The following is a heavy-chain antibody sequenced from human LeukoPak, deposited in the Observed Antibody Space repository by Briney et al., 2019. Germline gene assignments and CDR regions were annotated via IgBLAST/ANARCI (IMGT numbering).Heavy chain of an antibody. J-gene: IGHJ4*02. CDR1: GGSISSGSYY. D-gene: IGHD2-2*01. Sequence: ASETLSLTCTVSGGSISSGSYYWSWIWQPAGKGLEWIGRIYTSGSTNYNPSLKSRVTISVDTSKNQFSLKLSSVTAADTAVYYCARFGPAAITREYWGQGTLVTVSS. CDR3: ARFGPAAITREY. CDR2: IYTSGST. V-gene: IGHV4-61*02.